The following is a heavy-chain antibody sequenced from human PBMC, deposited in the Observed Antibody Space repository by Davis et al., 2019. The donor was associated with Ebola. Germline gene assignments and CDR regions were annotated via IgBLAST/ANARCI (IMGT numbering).Heavy chain of an antibody. CDR3: ARDLWGGKGSPIDY. D-gene: IGHD1-26*01. V-gene: IGHV3-11*04. CDR1: GFTFSDYY. CDR2: ISSSGSTI. Sequence: GESLKISCAASGFTFSDYYMSWIRQAPGKGLEWVSYISSSGSTIYYADSVKGRFTIPRDNAKNSLYLQMNSLRAEDTAVYYCARDLWGGKGSPIDYWGQGTLVTVSS. J-gene: IGHJ4*02.